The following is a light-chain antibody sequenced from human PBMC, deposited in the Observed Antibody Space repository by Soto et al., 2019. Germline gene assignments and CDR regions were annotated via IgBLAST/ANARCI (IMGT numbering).Light chain of an antibody. CDR2: AAS. J-gene: IGKJ5*01. V-gene: IGKV3-15*01. Sequence: EIVLTQSPATLSVSPGERATLFCRASQGISSPLAWYQQKPGQAPRLLIYAASTRAAGIAARFSGSGSGTQFTLTISSLQSEDSALYYCQQYSNWPTFGQGTRLEIK. CDR3: QQYSNWPT. CDR1: QGISSP.